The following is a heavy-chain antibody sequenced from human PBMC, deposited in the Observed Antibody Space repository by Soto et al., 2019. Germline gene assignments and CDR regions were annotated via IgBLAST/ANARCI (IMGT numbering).Heavy chain of an antibody. D-gene: IGHD1-26*01. J-gene: IGHJ4*02. CDR1: GSSFTTYW. Sequence: PGESLKISCRGSGSSFTTYWIGWVRQMPGKGLECMGLIYPADSDTRYGPSFQGQVTISVDKSISTAYLQWSSLKASDSAMYYCAKYSGSYHSNFDYWGQGTLVTVSS. V-gene: IGHV5-51*01. CDR3: AKYSGSYHSNFDY. CDR2: IYPADSDT.